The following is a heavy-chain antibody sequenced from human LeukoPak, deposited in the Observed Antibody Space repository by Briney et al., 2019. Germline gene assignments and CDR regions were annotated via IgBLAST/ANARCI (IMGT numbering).Heavy chain of an antibody. J-gene: IGHJ4*02. CDR1: GFTVSSSY. CDR2: IYSGGST. V-gene: IGHV3-53*01. Sequence: GGSLRLSCAASGFTVSSSYMSWVRQAPGKGLEWVSVIYSGGSTYYADSVKGRFTTSRDNSKNTLYLQMNSLRAEDTAVYYCARAPLDYYDSSGYYSSLNYWGQGTLVTVSS. CDR3: ARAPLDYYDSSGYYSSLNY. D-gene: IGHD3-22*01.